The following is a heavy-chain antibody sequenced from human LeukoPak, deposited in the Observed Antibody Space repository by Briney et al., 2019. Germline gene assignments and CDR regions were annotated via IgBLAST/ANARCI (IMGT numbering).Heavy chain of an antibody. CDR1: GFTFTNYA. CDR2: INGSGSST. J-gene: IGHJ4*02. CDR3: AKGKDTYSFDSSGYYFGEY. D-gene: IGHD3-22*01. V-gene: IGHV3-23*01. Sequence: GGSLRLSCAASGFTFTNYAMTWVRQAPGKGLEWVSAINGSGSSTYYADSVKGRLTISRDNSKNTLYLQMNSLRAEDTAVYYFAKGKDTYSFDSSGYYFGEYWGQGTLVTVSS.